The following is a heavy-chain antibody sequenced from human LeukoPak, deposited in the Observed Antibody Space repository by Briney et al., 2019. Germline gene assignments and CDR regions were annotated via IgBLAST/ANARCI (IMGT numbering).Heavy chain of an antibody. CDR2: ISAYNGNT. CDR3: ARDLDDDYGDYVYNWLDP. Sequence: ASVKVSCKASGYTFTSYGISWVRQAPGQGLEWMGWISAYNGNTNYAQKLQGRVTMTTDTSTSTAYMELRSLRSDDTAVYYCARDLDDDYGDYVYNWLDPWGQGTLVTVSS. V-gene: IGHV1-18*01. CDR1: GYTFTSYG. J-gene: IGHJ5*02. D-gene: IGHD4-17*01.